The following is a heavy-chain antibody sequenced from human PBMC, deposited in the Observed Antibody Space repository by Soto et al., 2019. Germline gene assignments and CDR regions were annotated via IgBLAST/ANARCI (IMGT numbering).Heavy chain of an antibody. V-gene: IGHV1-69*01. D-gene: IGHD2-8*01. CDR2: IIPILGST. J-gene: IGHJ5*02. CDR1: GGTFVSSA. CDR3: AEKNPPRDSNKAWLDP. Sequence: QVQLLQSGAELREPGSSVRVSCTPSGGTFVSSAFAWVRQAPGGKIEWMGGIIPILGSTKYAEKFLGRLTIRADHSSRTGLLELSSLTFDDTAGHFWAEKNPPRDSNKAWLDPLGQGTLVTVST.